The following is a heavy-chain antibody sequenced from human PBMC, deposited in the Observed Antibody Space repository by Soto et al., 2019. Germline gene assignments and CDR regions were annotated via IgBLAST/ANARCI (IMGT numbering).Heavy chain of an antibody. Sequence: GGSLRLSCAASGFTFSSYSMNWVRQAPGKGLEWVSSISSSSSYIYYADSVKGRFTISRDNAKNSLYLQMNSLRAEDTAVYYCARERHSFTMVRGSDAFDIWGQGTMVTVSS. J-gene: IGHJ3*02. CDR2: ISSSSSYI. CDR3: ARERHSFTMVRGSDAFDI. V-gene: IGHV3-21*01. CDR1: GFTFSSYS. D-gene: IGHD3-10*01.